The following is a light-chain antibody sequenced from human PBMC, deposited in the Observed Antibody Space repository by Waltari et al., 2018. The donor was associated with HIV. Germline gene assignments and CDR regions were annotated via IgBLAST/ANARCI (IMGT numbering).Light chain of an antibody. Sequence: EFVLTQSPGTLSLSPGDRATLSCRASQSISRNYLAWYQLKPGQAPRLLIYGVSSRATGIPDRFSGSGSGTDFTLTISRLEPEDFAVYYCQQYGSSRTFGQGTKVEIK. CDR1: QSISRNY. CDR3: QQYGSSRT. V-gene: IGKV3-20*01. J-gene: IGKJ1*01. CDR2: GVS.